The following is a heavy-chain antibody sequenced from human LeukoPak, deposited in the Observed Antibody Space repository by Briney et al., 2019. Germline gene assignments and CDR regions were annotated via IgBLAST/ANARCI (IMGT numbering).Heavy chain of an antibody. CDR1: GFTFSSYG. V-gene: IGHV3-33*01. Sequence: GGSLRLSCAASGFTFSSYGMHWVRQAPGKGLEWVALIWYDGSNKYYADSVKGRLTISRDNSKNTLYLQMDSLRAEDTAVYYCAREGPRGNSQFDYWGQGTLVTVSS. CDR3: AREGPRGNSQFDY. D-gene: IGHD2/OR15-2a*01. CDR2: IWYDGSNK. J-gene: IGHJ4*02.